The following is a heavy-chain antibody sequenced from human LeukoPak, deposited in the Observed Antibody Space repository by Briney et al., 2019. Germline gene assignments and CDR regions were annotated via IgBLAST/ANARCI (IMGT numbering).Heavy chain of an antibody. Sequence: GGSLRLSCAASGFTFSSYWMSWVRQAPGKGLEWVANIKQDGSEKYYVDSVKGRFTISRDNSMSILYLQMNTLRGEDTAIYYCARERCVVGACGAFDVWGQGTLATVSS. CDR1: GFTFSSYW. V-gene: IGHV3-7*01. J-gene: IGHJ3*01. D-gene: IGHD1-26*01. CDR3: ARERCVVGACGAFDV. CDR2: IKQDGSEK.